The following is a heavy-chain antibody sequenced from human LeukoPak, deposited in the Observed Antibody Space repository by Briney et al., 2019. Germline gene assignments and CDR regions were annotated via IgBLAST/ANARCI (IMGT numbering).Heavy chain of an antibody. CDR3: ARIAAATISFDY. V-gene: IGHV3-21*01. Sequence: GGSLRLSCAASGFTFSNYAMTWVRQAPGKGLEWVSSISSSSSYIYYADSVKGRFTISRDNAKNSLYLQMNSLRAEDTAVYYCARIAAATISFDYWGQGTLVTVSS. D-gene: IGHD6-13*01. CDR2: ISSSSSYI. J-gene: IGHJ4*02. CDR1: GFTFSNYA.